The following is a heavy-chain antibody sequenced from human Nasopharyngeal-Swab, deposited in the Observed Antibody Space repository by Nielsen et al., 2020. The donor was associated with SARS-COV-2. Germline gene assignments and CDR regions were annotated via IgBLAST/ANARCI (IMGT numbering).Heavy chain of an antibody. D-gene: IGHD3-9*01. J-gene: IGHJ6*02. Sequence: SETLSLTCTVSGGSISSDSHYWSWIRQPAGKGLEWIGRIYASGNTNYNPSLKSRVTISVDTSKHQFSLNLSSVTAADTAVYYCAREDRWTLTSFYYALDVWGQGTTVTVSS. V-gene: IGHV4-61*02. CDR3: AREDRWTLTSFYYALDV. CDR1: GGSISSDSHY. CDR2: IYASGNT.